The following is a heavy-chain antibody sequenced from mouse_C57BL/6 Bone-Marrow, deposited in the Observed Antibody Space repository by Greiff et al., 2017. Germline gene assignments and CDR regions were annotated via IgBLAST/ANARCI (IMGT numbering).Heavy chain of an antibody. J-gene: IGHJ3*01. CDR1: GYTFTSYG. CDR2: IYPRSGNT. V-gene: IGHV1-81*01. D-gene: IGHD2-13*01. Sequence: VQRVESGAELARPGASVKLSCKASGYTFTSYGISWVKQRTGQGLEWIGEIYPRSGNTYYNEKFKGKATLTADKSSSTAYMELRSLTSEDSAVYFCARTGDLAYWGQGTLVTVSA. CDR3: ARTGDLAY.